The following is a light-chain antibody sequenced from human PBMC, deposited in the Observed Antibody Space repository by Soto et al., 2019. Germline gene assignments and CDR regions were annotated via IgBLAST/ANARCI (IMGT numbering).Light chain of an antibody. CDR3: QQYAGSPIT. CDR2: GAS. V-gene: IGKV3-20*01. CDR1: QSVSSSS. Sequence: EIVLTQSPGTLSLSPGERATLXXRASQSVSSSSLAWYQQKPGQAPRLXIYGASSRATGIPDRFSGSGSGTDFTLTISRLEPEDFAVYYCQQYAGSPITFGQGTRLEIK. J-gene: IGKJ5*01.